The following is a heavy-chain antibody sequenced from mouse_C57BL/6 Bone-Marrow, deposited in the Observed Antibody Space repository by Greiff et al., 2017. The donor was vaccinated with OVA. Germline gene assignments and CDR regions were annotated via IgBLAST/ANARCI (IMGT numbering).Heavy chain of an antibody. CDR2: INPNNGGT. CDR1: GYTFTDYN. D-gene: IGHD2-2*01. V-gene: IGHV1-22*01. Sequence: EVQLQQSGPELVKPGASVKMSCKASGYTFTDYNMHWVKQSHGKSLEWIGYINPNNGGTSYNQKFKGKATLTVNKSSSTAYMELRSLTSEDSAVYYCGWLRQGFDYWGQGTTLTVSS. J-gene: IGHJ2*01. CDR3: GWLRQGFDY.